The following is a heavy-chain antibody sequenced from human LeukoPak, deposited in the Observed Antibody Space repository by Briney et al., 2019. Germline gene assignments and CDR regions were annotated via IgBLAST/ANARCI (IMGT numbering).Heavy chain of an antibody. CDR1: GGPISSYY. CDR2: IYYSGST. V-gene: IGHV4-59*01. D-gene: IGHD3-16*01. J-gene: IGHJ4*02. CDR3: ARTSRLGELLVDY. Sequence: PSETLSLTCTVSGGPISSYYWSWIRQPPGKGLEWIGYIYYSGSTNYNPSLKSRVTISVDTSRSQFSLKLSSVTAADTAVYYCARTSRLGELLVDYWGQATPVTVSS.